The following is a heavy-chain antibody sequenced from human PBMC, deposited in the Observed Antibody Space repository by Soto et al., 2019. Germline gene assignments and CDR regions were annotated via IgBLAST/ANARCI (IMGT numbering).Heavy chain of an antibody. Sequence: HPGGSLRLSCAASGFTFSSYAMSWVRQAPGKGLEWVSAISGSGGSTYYADSVKGRFTISRDNAKNSLYLQMNSLRGEDTAFYYCAKVLGTAGGTFGYFDYWGHGTLVTVSS. V-gene: IGHV3-23*01. J-gene: IGHJ4*01. CDR3: AKVLGTAGGTFGYFDY. D-gene: IGHD6-13*01. CDR2: ISGSGGST. CDR1: GFTFSSYA.